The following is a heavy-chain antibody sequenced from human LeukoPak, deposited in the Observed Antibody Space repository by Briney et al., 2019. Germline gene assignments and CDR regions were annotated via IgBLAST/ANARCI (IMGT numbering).Heavy chain of an antibody. CDR2: IKSKTDGGTT. CDR1: GFTFSSYW. D-gene: IGHD3-9*01. J-gene: IGHJ1*01. CDR3: TTLRYAEYFQH. V-gene: IGHV3-15*01. Sequence: GGSLRLSCAASGFTFSSYWMSWVRQAPGKGLEWVGRIKSKTDGGTTDYAAPVKGRFTISRDDSKNTLYLQMNSLKTEDTAVYYCTTLRYAEYFQHWGQGTLVTVSS.